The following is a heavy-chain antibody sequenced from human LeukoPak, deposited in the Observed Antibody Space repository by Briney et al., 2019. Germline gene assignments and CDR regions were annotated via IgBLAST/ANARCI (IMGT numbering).Heavy chain of an antibody. V-gene: IGHV1-2*02. J-gene: IGHJ1*01. CDR2: INPNSGGT. CDR3: ARDVTTTIAAAGD. Sequence: ASAKVSCKASGYTFTGYYMHWVRQAPGQGLEWMGWINPNSGGTNYAQKFQGRVTMTRDTSISTAYMELSRLRSDDTAVYYCARDVTTTIAAAGDWGQGTLVAVSS. D-gene: IGHD6-13*01. CDR1: GYTFTGYY.